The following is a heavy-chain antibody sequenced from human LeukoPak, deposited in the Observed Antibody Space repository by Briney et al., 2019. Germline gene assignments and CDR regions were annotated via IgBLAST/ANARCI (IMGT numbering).Heavy chain of an antibody. CDR2: IRSKAFGGTT. CDR1: GFSFGDYA. D-gene: IGHD6-13*01. J-gene: IGHJ4*02. Sequence: GGSLRLSCIASGFSFGDYAMGWVRQAPGKGLEWVGLIRSKAFGGTTEYAASVTGRFTISRDDSKSIAYLQMNSLETEDTAVYYCTSQIYREGIAAAGWSDYWGQGTLVTVST. CDR3: TSQIYREGIAAAGWSDY. V-gene: IGHV3-49*04.